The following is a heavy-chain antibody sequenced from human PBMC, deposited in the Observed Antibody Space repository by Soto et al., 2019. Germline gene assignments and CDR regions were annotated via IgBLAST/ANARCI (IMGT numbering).Heavy chain of an antibody. CDR2: IYYSGST. J-gene: IGHJ6*02. Sequence: LSLTCTVSGGSIISGDYYWSWIRQPPGKGLEWIGYIYYSGSTYYNPSLKSRVTISVDTSKNQFSLKLSSVTAADTAVYYCARDRGRGVVGRQLAPYGMDVWGQGTTVTVSS. CDR1: GGSIISGDYY. CDR3: ARDRGRGVVGRQLAPYGMDV. D-gene: IGHD1-1*01. V-gene: IGHV4-30-4*01.